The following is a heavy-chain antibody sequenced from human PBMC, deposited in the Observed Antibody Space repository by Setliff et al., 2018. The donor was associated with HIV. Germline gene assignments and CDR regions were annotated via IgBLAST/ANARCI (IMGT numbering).Heavy chain of an antibody. D-gene: IGHD3-10*01. CDR2: IYHSGAT. V-gene: IGHV4-59*04. Sequence: KLPETLSLTCTVSGGSISSYFWTWIRQPPGKGLEWIGNIYHSGATYYNPSLTSRVTISVDTSRNQFSLKLRSVTAADTAAYYCARLGYVSGGFYKTPGPYYFDYWGQGALVTVSS. CDR3: ARLGYVSGGFYKTPGPYYFDY. CDR1: GGSISSYF. J-gene: IGHJ4*02.